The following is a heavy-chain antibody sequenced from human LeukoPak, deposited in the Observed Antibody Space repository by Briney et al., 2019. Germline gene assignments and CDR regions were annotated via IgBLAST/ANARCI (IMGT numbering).Heavy chain of an antibody. CDR2: ISGSGGST. V-gene: IGHV3-23*01. Sequence: PGGSLRLSCAASGFTFSSYAMSWVRQAPGKGLEWVSAISGSGGSTYYADSVKGRFTISRDNSKNTLYLQMNSLRAEDTAVYYCAKLGVRGVKGSYFDYWGQGTLVTVSS. J-gene: IGHJ4*02. D-gene: IGHD3-10*01. CDR3: AKLGVRGVKGSYFDY. CDR1: GFTFSSYA.